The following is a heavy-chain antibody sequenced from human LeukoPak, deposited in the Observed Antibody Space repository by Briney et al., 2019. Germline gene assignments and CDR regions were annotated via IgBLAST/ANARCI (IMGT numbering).Heavy chain of an antibody. CDR1: GYTFTSYD. Sequence: ASVKVSCKASGYTFTSYDINWVRQATGQGLEWMGWMNPNSGNTGYAQKFQGRVTMTRNTSISTAYMELSRLRSDDTAVYYCARGPLYCGGDCYYFDYWGQGTLVTVSS. CDR2: MNPNSGNT. V-gene: IGHV1-8*01. CDR3: ARGPLYCGGDCYYFDY. D-gene: IGHD2-21*02. J-gene: IGHJ4*02.